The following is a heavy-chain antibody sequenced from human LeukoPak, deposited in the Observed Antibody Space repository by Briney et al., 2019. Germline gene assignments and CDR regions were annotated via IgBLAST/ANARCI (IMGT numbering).Heavy chain of an antibody. Sequence: SETLSLTCTVSGGSVSSGSYYWSWIRQPPGKGLEWIGYIYYSGSTNYNPSLKSRVTISVDTSKNQFSLKLSSVTAADTAVYYCAREGGSGTSYYFDYWGQGTLVTVSS. CDR2: IYYSGST. CDR3: AREGGSGTSYYFDY. CDR1: GGSVSSGSYY. D-gene: IGHD3-10*01. V-gene: IGHV4-61*01. J-gene: IGHJ4*02.